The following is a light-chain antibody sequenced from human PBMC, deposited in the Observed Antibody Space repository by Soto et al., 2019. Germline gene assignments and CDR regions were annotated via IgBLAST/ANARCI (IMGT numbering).Light chain of an antibody. CDR2: RTS. CDR3: QQFGTSPLA. J-gene: IGKJ4*01. V-gene: IGKV3-20*01. CDR1: QSVSSSY. Sequence: EVVLTQSPGTLSLSPGERATLSCMDSQSVSSSYLGWYQQKPGQAPRFLIYRTSNRATGIPDRFSGSGSGTDFTLTISRLEPEDFAVYYCQQFGTSPLAFGGGTKVDIK.